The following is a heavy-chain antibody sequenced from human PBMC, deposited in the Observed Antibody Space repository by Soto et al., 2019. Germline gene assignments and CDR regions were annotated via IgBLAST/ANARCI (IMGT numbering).Heavy chain of an antibody. CDR3: AKGAISCSYSCYDY. V-gene: IGHV3-23*01. J-gene: IGHJ4*02. CDR2: ISGSDDRT. Sequence: PGGSLRLSCAASGFTFSTYAMSWVRQGPGKGLEWVSVISGSDDRTFYADSVKGRLTISRANPKITLYLQMNSLRAENTAIYYWAKGAISCSYSCYDYWGQGTLVTVYS. D-gene: IGHD2-8*01. CDR1: GFTFSTYA.